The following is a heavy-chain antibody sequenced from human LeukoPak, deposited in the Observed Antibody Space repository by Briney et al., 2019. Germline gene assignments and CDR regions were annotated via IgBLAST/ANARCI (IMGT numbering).Heavy chain of an antibody. CDR1: GGSISSYY. D-gene: IGHD3-22*01. CDR2: IHTSGST. Sequence: SETLSLTCTVPGGSISSYYWSWIRQPPGKGLEWIGRIHTSGSTNYNPSLKSRVTMSVDTSKNQFSLKLSSVTAADTAVYYCARDRYYYDNSGSTFDYWGQGTLVTVSS. J-gene: IGHJ4*02. V-gene: IGHV4-4*07. CDR3: ARDRYYYDNSGSTFDY.